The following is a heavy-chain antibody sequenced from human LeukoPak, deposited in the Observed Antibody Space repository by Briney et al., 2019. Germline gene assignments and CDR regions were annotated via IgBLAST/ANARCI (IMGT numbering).Heavy chain of an antibody. Sequence: GGSRRLSFAASGFTFISYGRTGFGKAPGKGLGGGAVISYDGSNKYYADSVKGRFTISRDNSKNTLYLQMNSLRAEDTAVYYCAKEDYYDSSAGYYFDYWGQGTLVTVSS. CDR1: GFTFISYG. J-gene: IGHJ4*02. V-gene: IGHV3-30*18. D-gene: IGHD3-22*01. CDR3: AKEDYYDSSAGYYFDY. CDR2: ISYDGSNK.